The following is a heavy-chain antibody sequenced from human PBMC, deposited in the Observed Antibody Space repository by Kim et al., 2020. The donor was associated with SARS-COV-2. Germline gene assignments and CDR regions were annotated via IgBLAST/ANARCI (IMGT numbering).Heavy chain of an antibody. CDR2: IKSKRGGETK. V-gene: IGHV3-15*05. CDR3: AKVYALAHQVYDY. CDR1: GFTFTDAW. Sequence: GGSLRLSCAASGFTFTDAWMSWVRQAPGKGLEWVSRIKSKRGGETKDYAAPVKGRFIISRDDSKNTVYLQMNSLEIEDTAMYYCAKVYALAHQVYDYWGQGNLVTVSS. D-gene: IGHD3-16*01. J-gene: IGHJ4*02.